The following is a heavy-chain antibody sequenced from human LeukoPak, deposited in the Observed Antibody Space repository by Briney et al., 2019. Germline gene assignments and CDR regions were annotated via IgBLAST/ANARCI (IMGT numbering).Heavy chain of an antibody. CDR1: GGSFSGYY. V-gene: IGHV4-34*01. CDR2: INHSGST. CDR3: ARDGNTATNWFDP. Sequence: SETLSLTCAVYGGSFSGYYWSWIRQPPGKGLEWIGEINHSGSTNYNPSLKSRVTISVDTSKNQFSLKLSSVTAADTAVYYCARDGNTATNWFDPWGQGTLVTVSS. J-gene: IGHJ5*02. D-gene: IGHD5-18*01.